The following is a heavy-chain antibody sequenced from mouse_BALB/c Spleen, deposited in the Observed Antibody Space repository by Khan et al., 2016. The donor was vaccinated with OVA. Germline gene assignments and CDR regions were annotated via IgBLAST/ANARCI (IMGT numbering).Heavy chain of an antibody. CDR1: GFTFSTYG. J-gene: IGHJ3*01. CDR2: VSTGGSYT. V-gene: IGHV5-6*01. CDR3: TRLAYYYDSEGFAY. Sequence: EVQLVESGGDLVKPGGSLKLSCAASGFTFSTYGMSWVRQTPDKRLEWVATVSTGGSYTYYPDSVKGRFTISRDHAKNTLYLQMSGLKSEDTAMFYCTRLAYYYDSEGFAYWGQGTLVTGSA. D-gene: IGHD1-1*01.